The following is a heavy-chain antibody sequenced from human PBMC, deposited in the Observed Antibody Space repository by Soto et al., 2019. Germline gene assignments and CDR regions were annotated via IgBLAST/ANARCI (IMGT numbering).Heavy chain of an antibody. CDR3: GRVALNGPGNH. CDR1: GDTFTANA. D-gene: IGHD2-8*01. Sequence: SVKVSCKVSGDTFTANALTWVRQAPGQGLEWIGGMIPVFGKPSCAQNFQGRVTITADRSTTDESTSTAYMELSSLRFEDTAVYYCGRVALNGPGNHWGQGTLVTVSS. J-gene: IGHJ5*02. CDR2: MIPVFGKP. V-gene: IGHV1-69*13.